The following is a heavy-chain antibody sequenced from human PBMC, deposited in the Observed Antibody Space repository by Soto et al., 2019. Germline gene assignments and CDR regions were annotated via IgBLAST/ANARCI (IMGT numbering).Heavy chain of an antibody. V-gene: IGHV3-21*01. CDR2: ISSSSSYI. J-gene: IGHJ6*02. Sequence: EVQLVESGGGLVKPGGSLRLSCAASGFTFSSYSMNWVRQAPGKGLEWVSSISSSSSYIYYADSVKGRFTISRDNAKNSLYLQMNSLRAEDTAVYYCARDRLSGGSGSPGYYGYGMDVWGQGTTVTVSS. D-gene: IGHD1-26*01. CDR3: ARDRLSGGSGSPGYYGYGMDV. CDR1: GFTFSSYS.